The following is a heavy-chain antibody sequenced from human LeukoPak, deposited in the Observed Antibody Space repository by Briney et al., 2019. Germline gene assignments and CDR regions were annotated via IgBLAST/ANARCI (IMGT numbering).Heavy chain of an antibody. D-gene: IGHD6-13*01. CDR3: ARGAQLTDY. Sequence: GGSLRLSCAASGFTFYTYGMHWVRQAPGKGLEYVSGIGPDGGTTYYANSVKGRFTISRDNSKYMLYLQMGSLTADDMGVYYCARGAQLTDYWGQGTLVTVSS. J-gene: IGHJ4*02. CDR2: IGPDGGTT. CDR1: GFTFYTYG. V-gene: IGHV3-64*01.